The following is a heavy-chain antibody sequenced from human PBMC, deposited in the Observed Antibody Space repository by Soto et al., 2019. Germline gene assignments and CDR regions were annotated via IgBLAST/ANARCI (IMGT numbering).Heavy chain of an antibody. CDR3: ARGVVGAAADNYYVDY. D-gene: IGHD6-13*01. V-gene: IGHV1-69*01. Sequence: QVQLVQSWAEVKKPGSSVKVSCKASGGTFSSYAISWVRQAPGQGLEWMGGIIPIFGTANYAQKFQGRVTITADESTSTAYMELSSLRSEDSAVYYCARGVVGAAADNYYVDYWGQGTLVTVSS. J-gene: IGHJ4*02. CDR2: IIPIFGTA. CDR1: GGTFSSYA.